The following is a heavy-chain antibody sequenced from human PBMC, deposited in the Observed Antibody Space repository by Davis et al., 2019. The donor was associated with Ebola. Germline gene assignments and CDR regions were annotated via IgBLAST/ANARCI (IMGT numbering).Heavy chain of an antibody. CDR2: ISSSSSYI. J-gene: IGHJ4*02. CDR1: GFTVSSNY. D-gene: IGHD4/OR15-4a*01. V-gene: IGHV3-21*01. CDR3: ARDRGTPTIPRGRSDY. Sequence: GESLKISCAASGFTVSSNYMSWVRQAPGKGLEWVSSISSSSSYIYYADSVKGRFTISRDNAKNSLYLQMDSLRGDDTAVYYCARDRGTPTIPRGRSDYWGQGTLVTVSS.